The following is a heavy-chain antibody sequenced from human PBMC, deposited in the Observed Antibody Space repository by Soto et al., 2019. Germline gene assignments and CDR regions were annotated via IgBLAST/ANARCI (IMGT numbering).Heavy chain of an antibody. V-gene: IGHV1-3*01. Sequence: KFQGRVTITRDTSASTAYMELSSLRSEDTAVYYCARDRLEYLRLCTFDYWGQGTLVTVSS. D-gene: IGHD2-21*01. CDR3: ARDRLEYLRLCTFDY. J-gene: IGHJ4*02.